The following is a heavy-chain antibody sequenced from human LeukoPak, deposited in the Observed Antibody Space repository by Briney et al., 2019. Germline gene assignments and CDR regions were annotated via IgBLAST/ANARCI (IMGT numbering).Heavy chain of an antibody. D-gene: IGHD2-21*02. J-gene: IGHJ2*01. Sequence: SETLSLTCTVSGGSISSYYWSWIRQPAGKGLEWIGRIYTSGSTNYNPSLKSRVTMSVDTSKNQFSLKLSSVTAADTAVYHCARDVGPPSSVTHWYFDLWGRGTLVTVSS. V-gene: IGHV4-4*07. CDR3: ARDVGPPSSVTHWYFDL. CDR1: GGSISSYY. CDR2: IYTSGST.